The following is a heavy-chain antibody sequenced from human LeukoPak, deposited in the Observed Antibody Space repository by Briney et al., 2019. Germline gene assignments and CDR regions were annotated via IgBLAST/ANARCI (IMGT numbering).Heavy chain of an antibody. D-gene: IGHD4/OR15-4a*01. J-gene: IGHJ4*02. CDR3: ARRAGAYSHPYDY. V-gene: IGHV3-53*01. Sequence: GGSLRLSCVASGFTFSSHGMNWVRQAPGKGLEWVSLIYSGGTTYYADSVKGRFTISRDNSKNTLYLQMNSLRAEDTAVYYCARRAGAYSHPYDYWGQGTLVTVSS. CDR1: GFTFSSHG. CDR2: IYSGGTT.